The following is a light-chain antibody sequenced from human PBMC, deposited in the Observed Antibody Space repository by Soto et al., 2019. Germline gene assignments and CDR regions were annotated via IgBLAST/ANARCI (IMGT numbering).Light chain of an antibody. CDR2: TAS. CDR1: ESISSY. J-gene: IGKJ4*02. CDR3: QQSSRAPFT. Sequence: DLQMTQSPSSLSASVGDRVTISCRSNESISSYLNWYQQQPGKAPKLLIYTASSVQSGVPSRFSGRGSGTDFSLTISSLQSGDSATYYCQQSSRAPFTFGGGTKLEIK. V-gene: IGKV1-39*01.